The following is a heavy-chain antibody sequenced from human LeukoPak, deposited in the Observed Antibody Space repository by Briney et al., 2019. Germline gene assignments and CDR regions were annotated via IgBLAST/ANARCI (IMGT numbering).Heavy chain of an antibody. J-gene: IGHJ5*02. Sequence: PGGSLRLTCTASGFTLSNYWMSWVRQTPEKGLEWVANIKQDESEKVYVDSVKGRFTISRDNAKSSLYLQMSGLRADDTAVYYCAREVQPGGFDPWGQGTLVTVSS. CDR1: GFTLSNYW. D-gene: IGHD5-18*01. V-gene: IGHV3-7*05. CDR3: AREVQPGGFDP. CDR2: IKQDESEK.